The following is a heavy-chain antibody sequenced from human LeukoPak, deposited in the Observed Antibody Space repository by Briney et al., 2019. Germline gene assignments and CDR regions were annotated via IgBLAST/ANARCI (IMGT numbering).Heavy chain of an antibody. Sequence: ASVKDSRKASGYTFSGYYMHWVRQAPGQGLEWMGQINPNNGGTSYAQKFQGRVTMTRDTSISTAYMELSRLTSADTAVYYCARPYSGYEWCDYWGQGTLVTVS. J-gene: IGHJ4*02. CDR2: INPNNGGT. CDR3: ARPYSGYEWCDY. CDR1: GYTFSGYY. D-gene: IGHD5-12*01. V-gene: IGHV1-2*06.